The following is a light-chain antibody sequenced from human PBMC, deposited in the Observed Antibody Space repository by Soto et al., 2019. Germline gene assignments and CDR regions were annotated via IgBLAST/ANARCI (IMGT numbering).Light chain of an antibody. V-gene: IGLV1-44*01. J-gene: IGLJ3*02. CDR3: AAWGDSLNTWV. CDR1: SSNIGSNA. CDR2: SDD. Sequence: QSALTQPPSASGTPGQRVTISCSGSSSNIGSNAVSWYQHFPGTAPKVLIYSDDQRPSGVPDRFSGSKSGTSASLAISGLQAEDEADYFCAAWGDSLNTWVFGGGTKVTVL.